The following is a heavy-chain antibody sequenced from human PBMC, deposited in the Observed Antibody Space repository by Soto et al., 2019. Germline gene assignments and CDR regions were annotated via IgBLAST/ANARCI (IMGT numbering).Heavy chain of an antibody. CDR1: AFTFSIYA. Sequence: PGGSLRLSCAASAFTFSIYAMHWVRQAPGKGQESVSAISSNGDSTSYADSVKGRFPISRDNSKNTLYLQMGSLRAEDMAVYYCARARARGWPAFDIWGQGTMVTVSS. J-gene: IGHJ3*02. CDR2: ISSNGDST. D-gene: IGHD3-22*01. CDR3: ARARARGWPAFDI. V-gene: IGHV3-64*02.